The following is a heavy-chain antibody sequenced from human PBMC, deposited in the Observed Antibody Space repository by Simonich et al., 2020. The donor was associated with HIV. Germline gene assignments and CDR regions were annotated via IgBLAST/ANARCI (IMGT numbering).Heavy chain of an antibody. Sequence: QVQLQQWGAGLLKPSETLSLTCAVYGGSFSGYYWSWIRQPPGKGLEWIGEINHSGSTNYNPSLKSGVTISVDTSKNQFSLKLNSVTAADTAVYYCARETKGGTSPLAFDAFDIWGQGTMVTVSS. CDR3: ARETKGGTSPLAFDAFDI. J-gene: IGHJ3*02. CDR2: INHSGST. D-gene: IGHD1-1*01. CDR1: GGSFSGYY. V-gene: IGHV4-34*01.